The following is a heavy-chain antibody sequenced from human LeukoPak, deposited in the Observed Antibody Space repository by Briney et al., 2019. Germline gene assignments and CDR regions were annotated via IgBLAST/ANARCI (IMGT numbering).Heavy chain of an antibody. V-gene: IGHV1-2*02. Sequence: GASVKVSCKASGYTFTGYYMHWVRQAPGQGLEWMGWINPNSGGTNYAQKFQGRVTMTRDTSISTAYMELSRLRSDDTAVYYCARVISGYVPSFDIWGQGTMVTVSS. CDR2: INPNSGGT. CDR1: GYTFTGYY. J-gene: IGHJ3*02. D-gene: IGHD5-12*01. CDR3: ARVISGYVPSFDI.